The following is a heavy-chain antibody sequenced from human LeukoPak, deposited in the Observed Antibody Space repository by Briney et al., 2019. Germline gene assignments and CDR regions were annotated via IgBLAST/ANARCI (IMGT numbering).Heavy chain of an antibody. CDR1: GYTFTSYD. J-gene: IGHJ4*02. V-gene: IGHV1-8*03. CDR2: MNPNGGNT. Sequence: ASVKVSCKASGYTFTSYDINWVRQATGQGLEWMGWMNPNGGNTGYAQKFQGRVTITRNTSISTAYMELSSLRSEDTAVYYCARGDQFNYGSGSDYFDYWGQGTLVTVSS. CDR3: ARGDQFNYGSGSDYFDY. D-gene: IGHD3-10*01.